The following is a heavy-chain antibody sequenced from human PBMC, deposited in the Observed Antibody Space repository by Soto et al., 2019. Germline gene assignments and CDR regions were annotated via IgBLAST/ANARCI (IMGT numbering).Heavy chain of an antibody. CDR3: AAGGELRYFDWLFH. J-gene: IGHJ5*02. V-gene: IGHV4-39*07. D-gene: IGHD3-9*01. Sequence: SETLSLTCTVSAASISSNTYYWAWIRRPPGKGLECIGSIYYDGSTYYNPSLKSRLTISVDTSKNQFSLKLSSVTAADTAVYYCAAGGELRYFDWLFHWGQGTLVTVSS. CDR1: AASISSNTYY. CDR2: IYYDGST.